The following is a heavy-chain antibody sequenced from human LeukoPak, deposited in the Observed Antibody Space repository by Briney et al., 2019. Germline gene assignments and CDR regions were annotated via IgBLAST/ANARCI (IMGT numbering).Heavy chain of an antibody. V-gene: IGHV4-59*01. D-gene: IGHD3-10*01. CDR3: AREGDYYGSGSYWAFDI. J-gene: IGHJ3*02. Sequence: SETLSLTCTVSGGSISSYYWSWIRQPPGKGLEWIGYIYYSGSTNYNPSLKSRVTISVDTSKNQFSLKLSSVTAADTAVYYCAREGDYYGSGSYWAFDIWGQGTMVTVSS. CDR1: GGSISSYY. CDR2: IYYSGST.